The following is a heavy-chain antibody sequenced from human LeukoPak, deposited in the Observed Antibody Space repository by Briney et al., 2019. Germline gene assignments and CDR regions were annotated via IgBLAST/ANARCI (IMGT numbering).Heavy chain of an antibody. Sequence: PSQTLSLTCTVSGGSISSGGYYWSWIRQHPGKGLEWIGYIYYSGSTYYNPSLKSRVTISVDTSKNQFSLKLSSVTAADTAVYYCAKGGTYSSSWTSGNWGQGTLVTVSS. J-gene: IGHJ4*02. CDR3: AKGGTYSSSWTSGN. D-gene: IGHD6-13*01. CDR1: GGSISSGGYY. V-gene: IGHV4-31*03. CDR2: IYYSGST.